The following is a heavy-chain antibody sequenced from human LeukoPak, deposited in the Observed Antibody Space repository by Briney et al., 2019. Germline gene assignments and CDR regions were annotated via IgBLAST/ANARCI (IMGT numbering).Heavy chain of an antibody. D-gene: IGHD2-2*01. CDR3: ARVVCSSTSCYFDY. J-gene: IGHJ4*02. CDR2: IYYSGST. Sequence: NPSETLSLTCTVSGGSISSYYWSWIRQPPGKGLEWIGYIYYSGSTNYNPSLKSRVTISVDTSKNQFSLKLSSVTAADTAVYYCARVVCSSTSCYFDYWGQGTLVTVSS. V-gene: IGHV4-59*01. CDR1: GGSISSYY.